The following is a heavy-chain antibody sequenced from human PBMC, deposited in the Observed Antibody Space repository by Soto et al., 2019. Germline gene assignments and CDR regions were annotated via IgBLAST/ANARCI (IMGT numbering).Heavy chain of an antibody. V-gene: IGHV1-69*12. J-gene: IGHJ6*02. Sequence: QVQLVQSGAEVKKPGSSVKVSCKASGGTFSSYAISWVRQAPGQGLEWMGGIIPIFGTANYAQKFQGRVTXXAEESTSTADXXLXSXXSEDTAVYYCAREKGGGYCISTSCYEAYYYYGMDVWGQGTTVTVSS. CDR3: AREKGGGYCISTSCYEAYYYYGMDV. CDR1: GGTFSSYA. D-gene: IGHD2-2*01. CDR2: IIPIFGTA.